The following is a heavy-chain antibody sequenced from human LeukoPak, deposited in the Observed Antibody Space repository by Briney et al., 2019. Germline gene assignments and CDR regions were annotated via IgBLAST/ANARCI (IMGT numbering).Heavy chain of an antibody. Sequence: SETLSLTCTVSGGSISSYYWSWIRQPPGKGLEWIGYVYYSGSTNYNPSLKSRVTISVGTSKNQFSLKLSSVTAADTAVYYCARWNYDFWTGLNHDAFDIWGQGTMVTVSS. CDR2: VYYSGST. D-gene: IGHD3-3*01. CDR3: ARWNYDFWTGLNHDAFDI. J-gene: IGHJ3*02. V-gene: IGHV4-59*01. CDR1: GGSISSYY.